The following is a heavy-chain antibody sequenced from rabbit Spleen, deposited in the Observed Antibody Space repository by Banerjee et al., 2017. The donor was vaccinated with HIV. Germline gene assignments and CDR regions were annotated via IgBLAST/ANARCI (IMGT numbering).Heavy chain of an antibody. CDR3: SRGADVSSSVYYAFDP. D-gene: IGHD1-1*01. J-gene: IGHJ2*01. Sequence: QSLEESGGDLVKPGASLTLTCTASGFSFSSRYYMCWVRQAPGKGLEWIGCIYTGSSGSTYYASGAKGRFTISKTSSTTVTLQMTSLTAADTATYFCSRGADVSSSVYYAFDPWGPGTLVTVS. CDR1: GFSFSSRYY. V-gene: IGHV1S40*01. CDR2: IYTGSSGST.